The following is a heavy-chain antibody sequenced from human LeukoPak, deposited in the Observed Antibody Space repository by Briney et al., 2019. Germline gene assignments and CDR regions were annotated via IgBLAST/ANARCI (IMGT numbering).Heavy chain of an antibody. CDR1: GFTFSSYG. J-gene: IGHJ6*02. V-gene: IGHV3-30*18. Sequence: GRSLRLSCAASGFTFSSYGMHWVRQAPGKGLEWVAVISYDGSNKYYADSVKGRFTISRDNSKNTLYLQMNSLRAEDTAVYYCAKTRPPTLDVWGQGTTVTVSS. CDR2: ISYDGSNK. CDR3: AKTRPPTLDV.